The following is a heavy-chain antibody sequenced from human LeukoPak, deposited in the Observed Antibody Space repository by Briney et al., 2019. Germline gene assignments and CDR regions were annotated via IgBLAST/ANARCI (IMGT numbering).Heavy chain of an antibody. V-gene: IGHV3-21*01. CDR1: GFTFSSYS. CDR2: ISSSSSYI. J-gene: IGHJ6*03. D-gene: IGHD6-13*01. CDR3: ARDTPYSSSWSGPGDYYYYMNV. Sequence: GGSLRLSCAASGFTFSSYSMNWVRQAPGKGLEWVSSISSSSSYIYYADSVKGRFTISRDNAKNSLYLQMNSLRAEDTAVYYCARDTPYSSSWSGPGDYYYYMNVWGKGTTVTVSS.